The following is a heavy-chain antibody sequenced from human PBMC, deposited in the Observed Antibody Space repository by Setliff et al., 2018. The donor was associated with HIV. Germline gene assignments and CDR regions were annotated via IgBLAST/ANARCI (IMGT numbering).Heavy chain of an antibody. CDR2: ILYSGNS. J-gene: IGHJ4*02. V-gene: IGHV4-59*11. CDR1: GLSMRAHH. CDR3: ATEGREKLALFDH. Sequence: KTSETLSLTCNVSGLSMRAHHWSWVRLPPGKTLEWLGYILYSGNSNYNPSFKNRVTISLNEAKRQFSLDLKSVTSADTAVYYCATEGREKLALFDHWGLGTLVTVS. D-gene: IGHD6-6*01.